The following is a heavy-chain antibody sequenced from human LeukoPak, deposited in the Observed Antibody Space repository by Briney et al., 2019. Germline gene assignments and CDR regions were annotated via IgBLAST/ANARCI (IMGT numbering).Heavy chain of an antibody. V-gene: IGHV3-30*02. D-gene: IGHD2-15*01. CDR3: AKAPVTTCRGAFCYPFDY. CDR1: GFTFSSYG. CDR2: IRSDGSNK. J-gene: IGHJ4*02. Sequence: PGGSLRLSCAASGFTFSSYGMHWVRQAPGTGLEWVAFIRSDGSNKNYADSVKGRFTISRDNSKNTLYLQMNSLRPDDTAVYYCAKAPVTTCRGAFCYPFDYWGLGTLVTVSS.